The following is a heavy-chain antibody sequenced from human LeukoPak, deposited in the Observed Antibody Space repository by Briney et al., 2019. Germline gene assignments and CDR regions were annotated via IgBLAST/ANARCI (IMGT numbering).Heavy chain of an antibody. D-gene: IGHD2-8*01. V-gene: IGHV1-2*02. CDR2: INPNSGGT. CDR1: GYTFTGYY. J-gene: IGHJ5*02. CDR3: ARVEIYCTNGVRHNWFDP. Sequence: GASVKVSCKASGYTFTGYYMHWVRQAPGQGLEWMGWINPNSGGTNYAQKFQGRVTMTRDTSISTAYMELSRLRSDDTAVYYCARVEIYCTNGVRHNWFDPWGQGTLVTVSS.